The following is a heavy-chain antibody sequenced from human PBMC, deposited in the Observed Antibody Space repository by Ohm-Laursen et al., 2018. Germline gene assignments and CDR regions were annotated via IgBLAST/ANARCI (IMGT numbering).Heavy chain of an antibody. CDR1: GFTFSTYS. D-gene: IGHD3-3*02. V-gene: IGHV3-48*01. Sequence: GSLRLSCAASGFTFSTYSMNWFRQSPGKGLEWVSYIGSGSDTIHYTDSVKGRFTISRDNAKNSLFLHMNSLRADDTAVYYCARVAWGYFDYWGQGTLVTVSS. CDR3: ARVAWGYFDY. J-gene: IGHJ4*02. CDR2: IGSGSDTI.